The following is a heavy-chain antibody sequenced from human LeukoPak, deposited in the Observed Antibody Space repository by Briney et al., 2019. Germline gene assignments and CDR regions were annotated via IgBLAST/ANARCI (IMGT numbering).Heavy chain of an antibody. J-gene: IGHJ4*02. CDR2: ISAYNGNT. Sequence: ASVKVSCKASGYTFTSYGISWVRQAPGQGLEWMGWISAYNGNTNYAQKLQGRVTMTTDTSTSTAYMELRSLRSDDTAVYYCARGHYDFWSGYYPFDYWGQGTLVTVSS. V-gene: IGHV1-18*01. D-gene: IGHD3-3*01. CDR3: ARGHYDFWSGYYPFDY. CDR1: GYTFTSYG.